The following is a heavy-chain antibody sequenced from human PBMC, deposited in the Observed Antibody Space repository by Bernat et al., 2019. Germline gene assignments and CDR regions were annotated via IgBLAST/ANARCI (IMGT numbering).Heavy chain of an antibody. D-gene: IGHD3-10*01. V-gene: IGHV2-5*02. CDR2: IYWDDDK. CDR1: GFSLTTSGVG. Sequence: QITLNESDPTLVKPTQTLTLTCTFSGFSLTTSGVGVGWIRQPPGKALEWLALIYWDDDKRYSPSLQTRLTVAKGTSKNEVVLTMTDMAPVDTATYYCARSLENYSRHTYTFDYWGQGTLVTVSS. CDR3: ARSLENYSRHTYTFDY. J-gene: IGHJ4*02.